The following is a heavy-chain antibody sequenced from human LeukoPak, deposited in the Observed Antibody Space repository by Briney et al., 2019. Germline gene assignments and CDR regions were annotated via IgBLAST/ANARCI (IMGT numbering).Heavy chain of an antibody. V-gene: IGHV3-30-3*01. CDR1: GFTFSSYA. CDR3: ARGHYYDSSGYYLLEY. J-gene: IGHJ4*02. CDR2: ISYDGSNK. D-gene: IGHD3-22*01. Sequence: PGGSLRLSCAASGFTFSSYAMSWVRQAPGKGLEWVAVISYDGSNKYYADSVRGRFTISRDNSKNTLYLQMNSLRAEDAAVYYCARGHYYDSSGYYLLEYWGQGTLVTVSS.